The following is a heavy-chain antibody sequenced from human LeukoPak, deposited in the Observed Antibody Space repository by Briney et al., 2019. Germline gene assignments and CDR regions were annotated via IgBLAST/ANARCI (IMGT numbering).Heavy chain of an antibody. V-gene: IGHV3-20*04. D-gene: IGHD3-3*01. J-gene: IGHJ5*02. CDR1: GFTFDDYG. Sequence: VGSLRLSCAASGFTFDDYGMSWVRQAPGKGLEWVSGINWNGGSTGYADSVKGRFTISRDNAKNSLYLQMNSLRAEDTALYYCARVETYYDFWSGYTNWFDPWGQGTLVTVSS. CDR2: INWNGGST. CDR3: ARVETYYDFWSGYTNWFDP.